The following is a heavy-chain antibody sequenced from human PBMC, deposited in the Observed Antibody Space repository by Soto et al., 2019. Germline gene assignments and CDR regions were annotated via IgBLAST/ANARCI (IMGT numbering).Heavy chain of an antibody. J-gene: IGHJ3*02. V-gene: IGHV4-4*07. CDR2: IDTSGRT. Sequence: QVQLQESGPGLVEPSETLSLTCTVSGGSITGYYWSWIRQPVGKGLEWIGRIDTSGRTNYIPSLKSRVTMSIDTSNKQFSLNLRFVTATEPAVYCCAKEESGAADIWGQGTMVTVS. D-gene: IGHD7-27*01. CDR1: GGSITGYY. CDR3: AKEESGAADI.